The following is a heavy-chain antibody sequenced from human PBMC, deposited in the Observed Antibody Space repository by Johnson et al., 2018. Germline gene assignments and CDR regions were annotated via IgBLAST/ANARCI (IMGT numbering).Heavy chain of an antibody. J-gene: IGHJ1*01. Sequence: HVQLVQSGGGVVQPGRSLRLSCAASGFTFSSYAMHWVRQAPGKGLEWVAVISYDGSNKYYADSVKGRFTISRDNSKNTLYLQMNSLRAEDTAVYYCARDYRRITMVRGAEYFQHWGQGTLVTVSS. D-gene: IGHD3-10*01. V-gene: IGHV3-30-3*01. CDR3: ARDYRRITMVRGAEYFQH. CDR1: GFTFSSYA. CDR2: ISYDGSNK.